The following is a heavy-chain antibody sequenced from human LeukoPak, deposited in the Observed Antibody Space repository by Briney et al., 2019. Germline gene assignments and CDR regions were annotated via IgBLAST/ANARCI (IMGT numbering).Heavy chain of an antibody. CDR1: GFTFSNYW. CDR2: ITQDGSQK. V-gene: IGHV3-7*03. Sequence: GGSLRLSCTASGFTFSNYWMNWVRQAPGKGLEWVANITQDGSQKYYVDSVKGRFTISRDNAKNSLYLQMNSLRAEDTAVYYCARGGLRVVVPAKPKLDYWGQGTLVTVSS. J-gene: IGHJ4*02. D-gene: IGHD2-2*01. CDR3: ARGGLRVVVPAKPKLDY.